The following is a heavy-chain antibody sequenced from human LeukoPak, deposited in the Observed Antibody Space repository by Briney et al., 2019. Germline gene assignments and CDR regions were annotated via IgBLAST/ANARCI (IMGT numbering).Heavy chain of an antibody. J-gene: IGHJ3*02. CDR3: ARSSIDYVWGSYRYRLDM. Sequence: ASVKVSCKASGYTFTGYYMHGVRQAPGQGLEWMGWINPNSGGTKYAQKFQGRVTMTRATSINIAYMELSRLRSDATAVYYCARSSIDYVWGSYRYRLDMWGQGTMVTVSS. CDR2: INPNSGGT. D-gene: IGHD3-16*02. V-gene: IGHV1-2*02. CDR1: GYTFTGYY.